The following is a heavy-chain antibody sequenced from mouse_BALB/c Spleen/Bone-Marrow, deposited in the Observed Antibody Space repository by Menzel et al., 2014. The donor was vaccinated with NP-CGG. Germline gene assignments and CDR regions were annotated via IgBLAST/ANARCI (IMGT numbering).Heavy chain of an antibody. J-gene: IGHJ3*01. Sequence: LQQSGSELVRPGASVKLSCKASGYTFTSYWMHWVKRRHGQGLEWIGNIYPGSGSTNYDEKFKSKGTLTVDTSSSSAYMSLRSLTSEDSAVCFCTRNYGSSYPSWFAYWGQGTLVTVSA. CDR2: IYPGSGST. CDR1: GYTFTSYW. CDR3: TRNYGSSYPSWFAY. D-gene: IGHD1-1*01. V-gene: IGHV1S22*01.